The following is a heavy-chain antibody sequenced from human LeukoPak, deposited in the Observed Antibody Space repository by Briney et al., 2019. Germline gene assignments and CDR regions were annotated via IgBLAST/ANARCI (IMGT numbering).Heavy chain of an antibody. V-gene: IGHV3-23*01. J-gene: IGHJ4*02. CDR1: GFSFSDNA. CDR3: AKHLGGNYFDRPFDY. Sequence: GGSLRLSRAASGFSFSDNAMTWVRQAPGKGLEWVAVISSGGNTKYADSEKGRFSISRDNSKNTLYLQMNSLRAEDTAVYYCAKHLGGNYFDRPFDYWGQGTLVTVSS. CDR2: ISSGGNT. D-gene: IGHD3-22*01.